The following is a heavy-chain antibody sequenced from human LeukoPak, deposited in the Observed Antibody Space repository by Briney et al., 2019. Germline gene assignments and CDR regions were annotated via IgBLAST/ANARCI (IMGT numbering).Heavy chain of an antibody. CDR3: ARHESCSNGVCYQINS. CDR2: IYPGDSDT. V-gene: IGHV5-51*01. D-gene: IGHD2-8*01. Sequence: GESLKISCKGSGYSFASYWNGWVRQMPGKGLEWMGIIYPGDSDTRYSPSFQGQVTISADKSISTAYLQWSSLKASDTAMYYCARHESCSNGVCYQINSWGQGTLVTVSS. CDR1: GYSFASYW. J-gene: IGHJ4*02.